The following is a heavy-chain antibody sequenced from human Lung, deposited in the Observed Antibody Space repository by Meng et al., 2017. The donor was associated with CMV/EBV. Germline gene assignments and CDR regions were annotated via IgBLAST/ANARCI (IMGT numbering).Heavy chain of an antibody. J-gene: IGHJ4*02. D-gene: IGHD3-10*01. CDR1: GASISSGDYY. Sequence: SGASISSGDYYWSWIRPPPGKGLEWIGYIYYSGSTYYNPSLKSRVTISVDTSKNQFSLKLSSVTAADTAVYYCARETHGSGSYYDYWGQGTLVTVSS. CDR2: IYYSGST. CDR3: ARETHGSGSYYDY. V-gene: IGHV4-30-4*01.